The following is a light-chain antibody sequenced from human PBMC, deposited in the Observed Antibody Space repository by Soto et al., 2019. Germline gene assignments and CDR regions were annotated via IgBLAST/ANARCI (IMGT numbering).Light chain of an antibody. CDR3: AAWDDCLNAHHV. CDR1: SSNIATKS. CDR2: SNS. Sequence: QSVLTQPPSASGTPGQRVTISCSGSSSNIATKSVNWYQQLPGTAPKLLIYSNSHRSSGVPDRFSGSKSGTSASPAIRGLQAEDEADYYCAAWDDCLNAHHVFGTGTKLTVL. V-gene: IGLV1-44*01. J-gene: IGLJ1*01.